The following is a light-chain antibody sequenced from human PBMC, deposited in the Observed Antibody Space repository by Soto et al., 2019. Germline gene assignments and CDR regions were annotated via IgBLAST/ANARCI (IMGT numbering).Light chain of an antibody. CDR2: GAS. CDR3: QQYANSPLT. Sequence: ETVLTQSPGTLSLSPGERATLSCRASQFVRDYYLAWYQQKPGQAPRLLIYGASRRATGIPDRFSGSGSGTDFTLTISRLEPEDFTVYYCQQYANSPLTFGGGTKVEIK. J-gene: IGKJ4*01. CDR1: QFVRDYY. V-gene: IGKV3-20*01.